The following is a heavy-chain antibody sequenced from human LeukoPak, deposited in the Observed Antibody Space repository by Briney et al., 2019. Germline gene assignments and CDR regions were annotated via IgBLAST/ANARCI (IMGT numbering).Heavy chain of an antibody. Sequence: GSLRLSCAASGFTFSNYAMGWVRQAPGKGLEWVSSISGGGDRTFYADSVKGRSTISRDNSKNTLYVQMNSLRDEDTAIYFCAKAQGYIEPFDIWGQGTLVTVSS. J-gene: IGHJ3*02. CDR1: GFTFSNYA. CDR2: ISGGGDRT. V-gene: IGHV3-23*01. CDR3: AKAQGYIEPFDI. D-gene: IGHD1-1*01.